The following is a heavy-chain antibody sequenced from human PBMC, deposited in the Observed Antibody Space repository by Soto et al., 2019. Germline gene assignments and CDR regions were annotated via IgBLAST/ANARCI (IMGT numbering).Heavy chain of an antibody. CDR2: MWYDGSNK. D-gene: IGHD6-13*01. J-gene: IGHJ6*02. V-gene: IGHV3-33*01. CDR3: ARHGYSSSWTPSPSSYGLDV. Sequence: GGSLRLSCAASGFTFSSYGMHWVRQAPGKGLEWVAVMWYDGSNKYYADSVKGRFTISRDNSKNTLYLQMNSLRAEDTAVYYCARHGYSSSWTPSPSSYGLDVWGQGTTVTVSS. CDR1: GFTFSSYG.